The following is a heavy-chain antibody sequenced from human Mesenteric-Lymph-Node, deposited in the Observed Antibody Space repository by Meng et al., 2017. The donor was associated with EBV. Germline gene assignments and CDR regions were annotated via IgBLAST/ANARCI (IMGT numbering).Heavy chain of an antibody. CDR1: DYFFISNG. V-gene: IGHV1-18*01. Sequence: QVQLLQSGAEVRKPGASVKVSCKASDYFFISNGISWVRQAPGQGLEWMGWISAQNGNTNYAQKFEGRVTMTTDTSTSTTFMELRNLRPDDTAVYYCARWYSSTWYGGTDYWGQGSLVTVSS. CDR2: ISAQNGNT. J-gene: IGHJ4*02. D-gene: IGHD6-13*01. CDR3: ARWYSSTWYGGTDY.